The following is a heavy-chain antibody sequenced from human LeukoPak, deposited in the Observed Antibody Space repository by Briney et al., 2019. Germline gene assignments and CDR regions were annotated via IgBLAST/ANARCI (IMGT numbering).Heavy chain of an antibody. D-gene: IGHD3-22*01. CDR3: AMYHYDSSGPYVGAFDI. CDR2: MNPNSGHT. Sequence: ASVKVSCKASGYTFTSYDINWVRQATGQGLEWLGWMNPNSGHTGFAQKFQGRVTMTRDTSISTAYMGLSSLRSEDTAMYYCAMYHYDSSGPYVGAFDIWGQGTMVTVSS. J-gene: IGHJ3*02. V-gene: IGHV1-8*02. CDR1: GYTFTSYD.